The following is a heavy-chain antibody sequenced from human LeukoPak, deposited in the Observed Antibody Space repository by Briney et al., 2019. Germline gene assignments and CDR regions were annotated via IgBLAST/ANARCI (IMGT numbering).Heavy chain of an antibody. CDR1: GYSISSGYY. CDR3: AREGAYDDVFVGIGWTFQH. J-gene: IGHJ1*01. V-gene: IGHV4-38-2*02. D-gene: IGHD6-19*01. Sequence: SETLSLNCAVSGYSISSGYYWGWIRQPPGKGLEWIGIIYHSGSTYYNPSLKSRGTISVDTSKNQFSLKLSSVTAAHTAVYYCAREGAYDDVFVGIGWTFQHWGQGTLVTVSS. CDR2: IYHSGST.